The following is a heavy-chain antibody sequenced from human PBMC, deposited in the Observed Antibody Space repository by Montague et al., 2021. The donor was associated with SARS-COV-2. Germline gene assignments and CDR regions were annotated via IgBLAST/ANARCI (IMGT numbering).Heavy chain of an antibody. CDR2: IDWDDDK. CDR1: GFSLSTSGTC. D-gene: IGHD4-17*01. Sequence: VKPTQTLTLTCTFSGFSLSTSGTCVSWIRQPPGKALEWLARIDWDDDKYYSTSLKSRLTITKDTSKNQVVLTMTNMDPVDAATYYCAHRRTTVTSPYFDIWGRGTMVTVSS. V-gene: IGHV2-70*12. CDR3: AHRRTTVTSPYFDI. J-gene: IGHJ2*01.